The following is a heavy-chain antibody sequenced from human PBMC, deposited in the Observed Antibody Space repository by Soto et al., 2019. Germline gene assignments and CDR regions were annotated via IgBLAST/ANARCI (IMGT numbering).Heavy chain of an antibody. CDR1: GYSFTNYV. D-gene: IGHD6-13*01. J-gene: IGHJ4*02. Sequence: QVQLVQSGTEEKNPGASVKVSCKASGYSFTNYVMHWVRQAPGQRLEWMGWIHPGNGKTTYSQKFQARVTITRDTSASTVYMELSSLRSEDTAVYYCARVYSSSLPLDYWGQGTLVSVSS. CDR2: IHPGNGKT. CDR3: ARVYSSSLPLDY. V-gene: IGHV1-3*05.